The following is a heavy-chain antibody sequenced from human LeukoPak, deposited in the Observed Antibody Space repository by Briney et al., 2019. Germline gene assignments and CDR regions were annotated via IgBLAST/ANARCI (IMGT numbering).Heavy chain of an antibody. V-gene: IGHV3-11*04. J-gene: IGHJ4*02. CDR2: ISSSGSTI. Sequence: GGSLRLSCAASGFTLRDYYMSWIRQAPGKGLEWVSYISSSGSTIYYADSVKGRFTISRDNAKNSLYLQMNSLRAEDTAVYYCARDRANIVVVSASEYWGQGTLVTVSS. CDR3: ARDRANIVVVSASEY. D-gene: IGHD2-21*01. CDR1: GFTLRDYY.